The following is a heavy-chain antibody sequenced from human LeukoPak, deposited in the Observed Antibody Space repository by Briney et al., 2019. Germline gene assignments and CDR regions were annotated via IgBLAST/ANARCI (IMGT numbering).Heavy chain of an antibody. Sequence: SETLSLACTVSGGSIGSYYWSWIRQPPGEGLEWIGYIYYSGSTNYHPSLKSGVTISVDTPKNQFYLKLSAVTAADTAVYYCARMEEQTNSGPRGGYFDYWGQGTLVTVSS. CDR2: IYYSGST. D-gene: IGHD5-12*01. V-gene: IGHV4-59*01. J-gene: IGHJ4*02. CDR1: GGSIGSYY. CDR3: ARMEEQTNSGPRGGYFDY.